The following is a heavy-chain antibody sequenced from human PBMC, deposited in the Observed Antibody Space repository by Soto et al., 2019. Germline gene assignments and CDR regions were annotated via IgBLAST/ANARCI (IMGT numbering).Heavy chain of an antibody. CDR1: GGTFSSYA. D-gene: IGHD3-9*01. Sequence: QVQLVQSGAEVKKPGSSVKVSCKASGGTFSSYAISWVRQAPGQGLEWMGGIIPIFGTANYAQKFQGRVTVTADKSTSTAYMELSRLRSEDTAVYYCAIVPNYDILTGYYNFDYWGQGTLVTVSS. V-gene: IGHV1-69*06. CDR2: IIPIFGTA. CDR3: AIVPNYDILTGYYNFDY. J-gene: IGHJ4*02.